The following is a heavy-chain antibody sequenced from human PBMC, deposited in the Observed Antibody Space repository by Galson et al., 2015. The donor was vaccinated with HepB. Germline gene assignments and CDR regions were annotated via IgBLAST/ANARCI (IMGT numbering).Heavy chain of an antibody. CDR3: STGQQLGL. Sequence: SLRLSCAASGFTFSIYAMSWVRQAPEKGLEWVSKITANSDTTNYAGSVKGRFTIFRDNSKNTVYLQMSSLRAEDTALYYCSTGQQLGLWGQGTLVTVSS. CDR2: ITANSDTT. J-gene: IGHJ4*02. V-gene: IGHV3-23*01. D-gene: IGHD6-13*01. CDR1: GFTFSIYA.